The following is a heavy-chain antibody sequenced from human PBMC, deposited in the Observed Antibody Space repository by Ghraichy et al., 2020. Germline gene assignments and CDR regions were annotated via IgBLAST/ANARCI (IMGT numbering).Heavy chain of an antibody. J-gene: IGHJ4*02. D-gene: IGHD3-10*01. CDR2: MSSSGTA. CDR1: GGSITNSGDY. V-gene: IGHV4-31*03. CDR3: ARKASGSYYTNFDY. Sequence: SLNISCSVSGGSITNSGDYWSWIRQSPEKGLEWIGYMSSSGTAYYNPSLKSRVSMSVDTSKKQFSLKLSSVTAADTAVYYCARKASGSYYTNFDYWGQGTLVTVSS.